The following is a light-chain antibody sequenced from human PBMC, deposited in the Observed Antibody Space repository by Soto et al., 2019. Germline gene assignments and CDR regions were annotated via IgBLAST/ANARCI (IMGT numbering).Light chain of an antibody. V-gene: IGKV3-15*01. J-gene: IGKJ4*01. Sequence: EIVMTQSPATLSVSPGEGATLSCRARQSISSNLAWYQQKPGQAPKLLIYGPSTRATGFPARFSGSVSGTEFTLTISSLQSEDFAVYYCQQYNDWPLTFGGGTKVQIK. CDR1: QSISSN. CDR2: GPS. CDR3: QQYNDWPLT.